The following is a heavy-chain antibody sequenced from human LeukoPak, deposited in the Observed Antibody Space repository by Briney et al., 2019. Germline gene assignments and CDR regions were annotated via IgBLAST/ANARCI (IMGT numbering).Heavy chain of an antibody. J-gene: IGHJ4*02. CDR3: ASGQWLGLFDY. CDR1: GFSFISYE. V-gene: IGHV3-48*03. D-gene: IGHD6-19*01. CDR2: ISSSGSTI. Sequence: PGGGLLLGFAAPGFSFISYEGEWGRRAPGKGVGWVSYISSSGSTIYYADSVKGRFTISRDNAKNSLYLQMNSLRAEDTAVYYCASGQWLGLFDYWGQGTLVTVSS.